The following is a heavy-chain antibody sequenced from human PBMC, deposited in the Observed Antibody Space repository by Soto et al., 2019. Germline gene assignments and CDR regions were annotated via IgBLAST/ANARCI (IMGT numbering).Heavy chain of an antibody. Sequence: LSLTCTVSGGSISSSSYYWGWIRQPPGKGLEWIGSIYYSGSTYYNPSLKSRVTISVDTSKNQFSLKLSSVTAADTAVYYCARRLGSQFDYWGQGTLVTV. V-gene: IGHV4-39*01. D-gene: IGHD2-15*01. CDR1: GGSISSSSYY. CDR3: ARRLGSQFDY. J-gene: IGHJ4*02. CDR2: IYYSGST.